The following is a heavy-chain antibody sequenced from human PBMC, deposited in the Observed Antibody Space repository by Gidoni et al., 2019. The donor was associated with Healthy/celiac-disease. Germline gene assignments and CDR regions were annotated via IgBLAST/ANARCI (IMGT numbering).Heavy chain of an antibody. Sequence: APGRGLEWVSSISSSSSYIYDADTVKGRFTISRDNAKNSLYLQMISLRAEDTAVYYCARDGGYSGSFDYWGQGTLVTVSS. J-gene: IGHJ4*02. CDR2: ISSSSSYI. D-gene: IGHD1-26*01. CDR3: ARDGGYSGSFDY. V-gene: IGHV3-21*01.